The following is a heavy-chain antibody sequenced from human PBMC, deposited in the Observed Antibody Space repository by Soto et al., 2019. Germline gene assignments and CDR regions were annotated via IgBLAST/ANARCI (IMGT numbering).Heavy chain of an antibody. CDR3: FARSYPTSFDC. CDR2: IRSKANSYAT. Sequence: SLRLSCTASGFTFSTSAMHWVRQASGKGLEWVGRIRSKANSYATAYAASVEGRFTISRDDSKNTAYLQMSSLKTEDTAVYYCFARSYPTSFDCWGQGTLVTVSS. CDR1: GFTFSTSA. V-gene: IGHV3-73*01. J-gene: IGHJ5*01. D-gene: IGHD3-10*01.